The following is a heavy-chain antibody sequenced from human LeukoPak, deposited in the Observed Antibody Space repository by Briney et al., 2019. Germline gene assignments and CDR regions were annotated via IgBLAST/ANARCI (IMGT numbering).Heavy chain of an antibody. CDR1: SGSISSYY. J-gene: IGHJ3*02. CDR2: IYHSGST. D-gene: IGHD3-10*01. Sequence: KASETLSLTCTVSSGSISSYYWSWIRQPPGKGLEWIGEIYHSGSTNYNPSLKSRVTISVDKSKNQFSLKLSSVTAADTAVYYCAVGGVYLRGGAEAFDIWGQGTMVTVSS. CDR3: AVGGVYLRGGAEAFDI. V-gene: IGHV4-59*12.